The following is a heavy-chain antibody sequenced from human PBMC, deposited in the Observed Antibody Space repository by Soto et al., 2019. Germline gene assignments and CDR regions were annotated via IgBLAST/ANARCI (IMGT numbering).Heavy chain of an antibody. CDR1: GISFINHY. CDR2: IIPILGIA. J-gene: IGHJ4*02. Sequence: SVKVSCKASGISFINHYVHWVRQAPGQGLEWMGRIIPILGIANYAQKFQGRVTITADKSTSTAYMELSSLRSEDTAVYYCARDPETYGEASLFDYWGQGTLVTVSS. CDR3: ARDPETYGEASLFDY. V-gene: IGHV1-69*04. D-gene: IGHD3-10*01.